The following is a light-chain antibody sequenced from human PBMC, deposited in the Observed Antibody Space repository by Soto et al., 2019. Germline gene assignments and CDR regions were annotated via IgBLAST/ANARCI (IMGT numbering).Light chain of an antibody. Sequence: LAPRGRATLSCRASQSVHTYLAWYQQKAGQAPRLLIYDASNRATGIPARFSGSGSGTDFTLTISSLEPEDCAVYYCQQRSNWPPYTFGQGTKLEIK. V-gene: IGKV3-11*01. CDR1: QSVHTY. J-gene: IGKJ2*01. CDR3: QQRSNWPPYT. CDR2: DAS.